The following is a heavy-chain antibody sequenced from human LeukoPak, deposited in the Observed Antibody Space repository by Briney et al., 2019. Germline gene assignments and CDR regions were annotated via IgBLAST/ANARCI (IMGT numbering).Heavy chain of an antibody. CDR1: GFTFSSYG. J-gene: IGHJ3*02. D-gene: IGHD6-19*01. CDR3: ARVGSSGWYSPTFDI. Sequence: PGGSLRLSCAASGFTFSSYGMNWVRQAPGKGLEWVSYISSSSSTIYYADSVKGRFTISRDNAKNSLYLQMNSLRAEDTAVYYCARVGSSGWYSPTFDIWGQGTMVTVSS. CDR2: ISSSSSTI. V-gene: IGHV3-48*04.